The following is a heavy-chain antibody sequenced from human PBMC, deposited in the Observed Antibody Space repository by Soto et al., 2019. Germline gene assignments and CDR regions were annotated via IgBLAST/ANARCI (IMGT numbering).Heavy chain of an antibody. V-gene: IGHV4-59*01. J-gene: IGHJ5*02. CDR3: ARRVGGGSFERNWFDP. CDR1: GGSISSYY. D-gene: IGHD2-15*01. CDR2: IYYSGST. Sequence: SETLSLTCTVSGGSISSYYWSWIRQPPGKGLEWIGYIYYSGSTNYNPSLKSRVTISVDTSKNQFSLKLSSVTAADTAVYYCARRVGGGSFERNWFDPWGQGTLVTVSS.